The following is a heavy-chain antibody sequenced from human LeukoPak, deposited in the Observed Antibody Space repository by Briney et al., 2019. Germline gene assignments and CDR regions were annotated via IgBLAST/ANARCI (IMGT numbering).Heavy chain of an antibody. CDR2: IYYSGST. Sequence: SETLSLTCTVSGGSISSYYWSWIRQPPGKGLEWIGYIYYSGSTNYNPSLKSRVTISVDTSKNQFSLKLSSVTAADTAVYYCAGSYYYDSSGIYYFDYWGQGTLVTVSS. CDR1: GGSISSYY. J-gene: IGHJ4*02. CDR3: AGSYYYDSSGIYYFDY. D-gene: IGHD3-22*01. V-gene: IGHV4-59*01.